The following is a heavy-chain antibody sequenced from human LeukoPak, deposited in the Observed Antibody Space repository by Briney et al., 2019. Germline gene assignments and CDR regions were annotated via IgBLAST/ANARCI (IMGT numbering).Heavy chain of an antibody. D-gene: IGHD3-16*01. CDR3: ARLGELTFFDY. CDR1: GFTVSSNY. CDR2: IYSGGST. J-gene: IGHJ4*02. Sequence: QPGGSLRLSCAASGFTVSSNYMSWVRQAPGKGLEWVSVIYSGGSTYYADSVKGRFAISRDNSKNTLYLQMNSLRAEDTAVYYCARLGELTFFDYWGQGTLVTVSS. V-gene: IGHV3-53*01.